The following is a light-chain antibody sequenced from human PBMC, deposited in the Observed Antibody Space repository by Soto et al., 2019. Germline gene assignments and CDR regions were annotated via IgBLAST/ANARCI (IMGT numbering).Light chain of an antibody. CDR1: SGHSSYA. V-gene: IGLV4-69*02. Sequence: QPVLTQSPSASASLGASVKLTCTLSSGHSSYAVAWHQQQPEKGPRYVMRLHSDGRHSKGDGIPERFSGSSSGAERYLTISSLQSEDEADYYCQTWGTGIQVFGGGTKVTVL. CDR2: LHSDGRH. CDR3: QTWGTGIQV. J-gene: IGLJ2*01.